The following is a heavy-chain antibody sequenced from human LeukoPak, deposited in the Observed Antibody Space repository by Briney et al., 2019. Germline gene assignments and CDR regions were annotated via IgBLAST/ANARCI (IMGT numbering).Heavy chain of an antibody. D-gene: IGHD4-17*01. CDR1: GFTFNGYS. CDR2: ISTSSSYT. V-gene: IGHV3-21*01. CDR3: ARNRGDPSYFDY. Sequence: PGGSLRLSCTASGFTFNGYSMNWVRQAPGKGLEWVSSISTSSSYTYYADSVKGRFTISRNNPKNSLYLQMNSLRAEDTAVYYCARNRGDPSYFDYWGQGTLVTVSS. J-gene: IGHJ4*02.